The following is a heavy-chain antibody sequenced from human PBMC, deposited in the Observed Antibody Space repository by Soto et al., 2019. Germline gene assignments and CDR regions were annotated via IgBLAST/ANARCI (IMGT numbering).Heavy chain of an antibody. CDR2: IYSGGST. Sequence: EVQLVESGGGLVQPGGSLRLSCEASGFTVSSNYMSWVRQAPGKGLGWVSVIYSGGSTYYADSVKGRFTISRDNSKNTLYLQMNSLRAEDTAVYYCARGYCTNGVCYILGYWGQGTLVTVSS. CDR3: ARGYCTNGVCYILGY. CDR1: GFTVSSNY. V-gene: IGHV3-66*01. D-gene: IGHD2-8*01. J-gene: IGHJ4*02.